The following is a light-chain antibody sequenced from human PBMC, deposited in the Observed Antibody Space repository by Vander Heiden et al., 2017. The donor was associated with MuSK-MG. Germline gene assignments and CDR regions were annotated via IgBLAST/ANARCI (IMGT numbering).Light chain of an antibody. J-gene: IGKJ1*01. V-gene: IGKV3-11*01. CDR2: DAS. Sequence: EIVLTPSRATLSLSRGERATRSCSASQSVSSYLAWYQQKPGQAPRLLIYDASNRATGIPARFSGSGSGTDFTLTISSLEPEDFAVYYCQQRGNWPPTWTFGQGTKVEIK. CDR1: QSVSSY. CDR3: QQRGNWPPTWT.